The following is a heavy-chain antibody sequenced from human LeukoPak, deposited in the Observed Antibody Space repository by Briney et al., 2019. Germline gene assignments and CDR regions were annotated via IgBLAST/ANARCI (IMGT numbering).Heavy chain of an antibody. V-gene: IGHV4-4*07. D-gene: IGHD6-13*01. CDR1: GGSMSSYY. Sequence: SETLSLTCIVSGGSMSSYYWSWIRQPAGKGLEWIGRMYTDGSTNYNPFLNSRVTMSVDTSKKHFSLRLNSVTAADTAVYYCATYDQKLAFDNWGQGTLVTVSS. CDR2: MYTDGST. CDR3: ATYDQKLAFDN. J-gene: IGHJ4*02.